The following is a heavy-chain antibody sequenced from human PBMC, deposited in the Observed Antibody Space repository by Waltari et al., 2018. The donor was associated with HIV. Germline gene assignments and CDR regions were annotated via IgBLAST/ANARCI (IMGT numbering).Heavy chain of an antibody. CDR2: IYYSGST. CDR3: ARAYSGGKSYYGMDV. CDR1: GGSISSSSSY. Sequence: QLQLQESGPGLVKPSETLSLTCTVSGGSISSSSSYWGWIRQPPGKGLEWIGSIYYSGSTFYHPSLKSRGTISVDTSKNQFSLKRSSVTAADTAVYYCARAYSGGKSYYGMDVWGQGTTVTVSS. J-gene: IGHJ6*02. V-gene: IGHV4-39*01. D-gene: IGHD2-21*01.